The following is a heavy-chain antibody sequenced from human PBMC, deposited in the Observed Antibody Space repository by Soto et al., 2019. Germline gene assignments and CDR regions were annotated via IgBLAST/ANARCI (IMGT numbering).Heavy chain of an antibody. J-gene: IGHJ5*02. CDR2: IYYSGST. D-gene: IGHD4-17*01. V-gene: IGHV4-39*01. CDR1: GGSISSSSYY. Sequence: SETLSLTCTVSGGSISSSSYYWGWIRQPPGKGLEWIGSIYYSGSTYYNPSLKSRVTISVDTSKNQFSLKLSSVTAADTAVYYCARHAHYVDFPNWFDPWGQGTLVTVS. CDR3: ARHAHYVDFPNWFDP.